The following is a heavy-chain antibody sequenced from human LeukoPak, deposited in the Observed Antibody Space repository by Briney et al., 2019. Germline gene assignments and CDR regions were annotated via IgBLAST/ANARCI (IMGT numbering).Heavy chain of an antibody. V-gene: IGHV1-18*01. D-gene: IGHD1-14*01. CDR1: GYTFTSYG. CDR2: ISAYNGNT. Sequence: ASVKVSCKASGYTFTSYGISWVRQAPGQGLEWMGWISAYNGNTNYAQKLQGRVTMTTDTSTSTAYMELRSLRSDDTAVYYCARDSPFSPPPQTIDYWGQGTLVTVSS. J-gene: IGHJ4*02. CDR3: ARDSPFSPPPQTIDY.